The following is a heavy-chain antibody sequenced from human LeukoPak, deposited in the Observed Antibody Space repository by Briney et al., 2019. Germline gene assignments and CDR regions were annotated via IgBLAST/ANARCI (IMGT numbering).Heavy chain of an antibody. Sequence: GRSMRLSCAASGFSFGGYALHWVRQAPGKGLEWVASISWNSGDIVHADSVKGRFTISRDNAKNSLYLQMDSLRTEDTALYYCVKSGGYATAIRYFDLWGRGTLVTVSS. CDR3: VKSGGYATAIRYFDL. V-gene: IGHV3-9*01. D-gene: IGHD2-21*02. CDR2: ISWNSGDI. J-gene: IGHJ2*01. CDR1: GFSFGGYA.